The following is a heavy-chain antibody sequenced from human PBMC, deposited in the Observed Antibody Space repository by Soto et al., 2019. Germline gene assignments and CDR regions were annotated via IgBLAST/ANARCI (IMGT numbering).Heavy chain of an antibody. CDR1: GDSVSSNSAA. CDR2: TYYRSKWYN. D-gene: IGHD6-6*01. J-gene: IGHJ5*02. V-gene: IGHV6-1*01. CDR3: ARELEYSSSSWFDP. Sequence: SQTLSLTCAISGDSVSSNSAAWIWIRQSPSRGLEWLGRTYYRSKWYNDYAVSVKSRITINPDTSKNQFSLQLNSVTPEDTAVYYCARELEYSSSSWFDPWGQGTLVTVSS.